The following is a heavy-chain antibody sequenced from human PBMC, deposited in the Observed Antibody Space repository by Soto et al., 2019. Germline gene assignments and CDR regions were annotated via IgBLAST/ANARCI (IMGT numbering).Heavy chain of an antibody. Sequence: QVQLVQSGAEVKKPGSSVKVSCTASGGSLSNFGISWVRQAPGQGLEWMGAIIPVFGTPNYAQKFQDRVTINADESTTPVYMEVRSLTSEDTAVYYCARGDATKIVVTTYYAMDVWGQGPTVTVSS. CDR2: IIPVFGTP. CDR1: GGSLSNFG. J-gene: IGHJ6*02. D-gene: IGHD3-22*01. V-gene: IGHV1-69*12. CDR3: ARGDATKIVVTTYYAMDV.